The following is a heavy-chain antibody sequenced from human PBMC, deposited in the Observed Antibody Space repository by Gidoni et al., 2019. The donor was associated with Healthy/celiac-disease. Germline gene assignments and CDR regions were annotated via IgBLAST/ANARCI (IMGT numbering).Heavy chain of an antibody. CDR3: ARDLFDSSGYYSRIVTDAFDI. J-gene: IGHJ3*02. V-gene: IGHV4-59*01. D-gene: IGHD3-22*01. Sequence: STNYNPSLKSRVTISVDTSKNQFSLKLSSVTAADTAVYYCARDLFDSSGYYSRIVTDAFDIWGQGTMVTVSS. CDR2: ST.